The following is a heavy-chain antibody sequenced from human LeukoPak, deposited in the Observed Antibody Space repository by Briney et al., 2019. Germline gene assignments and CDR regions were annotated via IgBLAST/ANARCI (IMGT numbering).Heavy chain of an antibody. D-gene: IGHD3-3*01. Sequence: VGSLRLSCAVSGFTFSDYYMSWIRQAPGKGLEWVSYISSSGSTIYYADSVKGGFTISRANATTTLYLQMNSLRAEDTAASYCARASHKYYDFWSGLGWFDPWGQGTLVTVSS. CDR3: ARASHKYYDFWSGLGWFDP. J-gene: IGHJ5*02. V-gene: IGHV3-11*01. CDR2: ISSSGSTI. CDR1: GFTFSDYY.